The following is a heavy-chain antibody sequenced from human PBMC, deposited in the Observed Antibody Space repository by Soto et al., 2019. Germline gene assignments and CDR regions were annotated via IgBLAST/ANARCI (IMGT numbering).Heavy chain of an antibody. CDR1: GDSVSSGAYF. J-gene: IGHJ5*02. CDR3: AKYSRSSAYIRGGDWFDP. Sequence: PSETLSLTCTVSGDSVSSGAYFWTWVRQPPGKGLESIGYIYYTGSANYNPSLKSRVTILVDTSKNQFSLNLRSVTAADTAIYYCAKYSRSSAYIRGGDWFDPWGQGTLVTVSS. V-gene: IGHV4-61*08. D-gene: IGHD3-16*01. CDR2: IYYTGSA.